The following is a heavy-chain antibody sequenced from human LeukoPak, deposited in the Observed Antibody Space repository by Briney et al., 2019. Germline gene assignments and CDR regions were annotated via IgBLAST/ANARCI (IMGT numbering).Heavy chain of an antibody. Sequence: GGSLRLSCAASGFTFSDYYMSWVRQAPGKGREWVSYISSSGSNIYYAASVKGRFTISRDNAKNSLYLQMNSLRAENTAVYYCARMPPYGSGSYYNPLNYYYYYMDVWGKGTTVTVSS. CDR3: ARMPPYGSGSYYNPLNYYYYYMDV. CDR1: GFTFSDYY. CDR2: ISSSGSNI. D-gene: IGHD3-10*01. V-gene: IGHV3-11*04. J-gene: IGHJ6*03.